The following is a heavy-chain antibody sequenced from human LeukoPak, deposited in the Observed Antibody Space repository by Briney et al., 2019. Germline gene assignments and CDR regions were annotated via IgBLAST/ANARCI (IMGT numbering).Heavy chain of an antibody. Sequence: ASVKVSCKASGYTFTSYGISWVRQAPGQGLEWMGWINTNTGNPTYAQGFTGRFVSSLDTSVSTAYLQINSLKSEDTAVYYCARDGAAAGVDYWGQGTLVTVSS. CDR3: ARDGAAAGVDY. CDR2: INTNTGNP. V-gene: IGHV7-4-1*02. D-gene: IGHD6-13*01. J-gene: IGHJ4*02. CDR1: GYTFTSYG.